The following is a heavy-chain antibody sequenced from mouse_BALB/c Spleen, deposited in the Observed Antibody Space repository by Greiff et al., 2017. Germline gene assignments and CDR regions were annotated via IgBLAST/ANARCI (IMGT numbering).Heavy chain of an antibody. CDR2: ISSGSSTI. V-gene: IGHV5-17*03. CDR3: ARGWRERYFDV. Sequence: EVKLVESGGGLVQPGGSRKLSCAASGFTFSSFGMHWVRQAPEKGLEWVAYISSGSSTIYYPDSVKGRFTISRDNAKNTLYLQMSSLKSEDTAMYYCARGWRERYFDVWGAGTTVTVSS. J-gene: IGHJ1*01. CDR1: GFTFSSFG.